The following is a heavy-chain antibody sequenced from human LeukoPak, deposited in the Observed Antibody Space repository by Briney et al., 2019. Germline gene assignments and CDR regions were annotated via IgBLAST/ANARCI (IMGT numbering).Heavy chain of an antibody. CDR3: ATYSILNAREFRY. CDR2: ISGGSTTI. CDR1: GFSFSSFT. V-gene: IGHV3-48*04. D-gene: IGHD4-11*01. J-gene: IGHJ1*01. Sequence: PGGSLRLSCGASGFSFSSFTMNWVRQTPGKGLELVAYISGGSTTIHYADSVKGRFTISRDNAKNSVYLQMNSLGADDTAVYYCATYSILNAREFRYWGQGTLVTVTS.